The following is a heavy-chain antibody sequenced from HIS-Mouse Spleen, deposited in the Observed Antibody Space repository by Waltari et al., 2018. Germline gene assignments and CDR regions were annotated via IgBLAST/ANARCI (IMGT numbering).Heavy chain of an antibody. V-gene: IGHV3-74*01. CDR1: GFTFSSYW. CDR2: LTSDGSST. D-gene: IGHD1-1*01. Sequence: EVQLVESGGGLVQPGGSLRLSCAASGFTFSSYWMHWVRQAPGKGPVWVSRLTSDGSSTSYADSVKGRFTISRDNAKNTLYLQMNSLRAEDTAVYYCARDLELDAFDIWGQGTMVTVSS. CDR3: ARDLELDAFDI. J-gene: IGHJ3*02.